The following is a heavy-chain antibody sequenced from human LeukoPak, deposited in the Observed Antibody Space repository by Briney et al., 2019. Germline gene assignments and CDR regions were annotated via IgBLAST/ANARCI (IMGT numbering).Heavy chain of an antibody. D-gene: IGHD6-19*01. CDR2: IYSGGST. CDR3: ARGSSGWHYFDY. V-gene: IGHV3-66*01. Sequence: GGSLRLSCAASGFTFSSYAMHWVRQAPGKGLEWVSVIYSGGSTYYADSVKGRFTISRDNSKNTLYLQMNSLRAEDTAVYYCARGSSGWHYFDYWGQGTLVTVSS. CDR1: GFTFSSYA. J-gene: IGHJ4*02.